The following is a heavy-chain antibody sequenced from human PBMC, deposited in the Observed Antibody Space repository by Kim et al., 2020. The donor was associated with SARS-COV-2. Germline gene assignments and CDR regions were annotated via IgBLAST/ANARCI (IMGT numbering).Heavy chain of an antibody. V-gene: IGHV4-39*01. CDR3: ARVEGHMDV. CDR2: GSP. J-gene: IGHJ6*02. Sequence: GSPYYNPSLKRRVTISVDTSKNQFSLKLSSVTAADTAVYYCARVEGHMDVWGQGTTVTVSS.